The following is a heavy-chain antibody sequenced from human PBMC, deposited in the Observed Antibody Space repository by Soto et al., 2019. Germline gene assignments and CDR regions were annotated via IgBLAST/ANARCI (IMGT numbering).Heavy chain of an antibody. CDR2: IYYSGST. V-gene: IGHV4-31*03. CDR3: ARDRSGYCSGGSCYSTWYFDL. CDR1: GGSISSGGYY. Sequence: QVQLQESGPGLVKPSQTLSLTCTVSGGSISSGGYYWSWIRQHPGKGLAWIGYIYYSGSTYYNPSLKSRVTISVDTSKNQFSLKLSSVTAADTAVYYCARDRSGYCSGGSCYSTWYFDLWGRGTLVTVSS. D-gene: IGHD2-15*01. J-gene: IGHJ2*01.